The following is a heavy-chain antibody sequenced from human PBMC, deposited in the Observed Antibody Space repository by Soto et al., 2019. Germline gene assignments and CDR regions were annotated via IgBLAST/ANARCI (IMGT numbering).Heavy chain of an antibody. CDR3: ARDLSYLAENHYDISTGYHSPLYYYALDV. D-gene: IGHD3-9*01. CDR1: GFAFSSYT. V-gene: IGHV3-48*02. CDR2: ISHSSSTV. J-gene: IGHJ6*02. Sequence: GGSLRLSCAASGFAFSSYTMNWVRQAPGKGLEWISYISHSSSTVYYAGSVEGRFTISRDNAKNSLYLRMNSLRDDDTAVYFCARDLSYLAENHYDISTGYHSPLYYYALDVWGQGTTVTVSS.